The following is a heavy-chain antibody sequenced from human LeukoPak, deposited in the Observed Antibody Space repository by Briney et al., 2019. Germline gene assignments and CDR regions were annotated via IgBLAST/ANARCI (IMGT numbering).Heavy chain of an antibody. Sequence: GGSLRLSCAASGFSFSEYAMSWVRQAPGKGLEWVSAISGSGGSTYYADSVKGRFTISRDNSKNTLYLQMNSLRAEDTAVYYCAKVGDYYDSSGYYYARGFDYWGLGTLVTVSS. CDR2: ISGSGGST. V-gene: IGHV3-23*01. J-gene: IGHJ4*02. D-gene: IGHD3-22*01. CDR1: GFSFSEYA. CDR3: AKVGDYYDSSGYYYARGFDY.